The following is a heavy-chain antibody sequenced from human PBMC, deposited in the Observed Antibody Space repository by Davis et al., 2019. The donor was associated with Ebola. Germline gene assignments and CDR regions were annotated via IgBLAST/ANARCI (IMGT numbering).Heavy chain of an antibody. CDR3: ARGVEQQHPYGMDV. CDR1: GGTISSGGYY. J-gene: IGHJ6*04. Sequence: SESLSLSCSAAGGTISSGGYYWICIRQHPGEGLEWTGIIYYSGTTHYNPSLKRRVIISRDTSKNQFSLKLSSVTAADTAVYYCARGVEQQHPYGMDVWGKGTTVTVSS. V-gene: IGHV4-31*03. D-gene: IGHD6-13*01. CDR2: IYYSGTT.